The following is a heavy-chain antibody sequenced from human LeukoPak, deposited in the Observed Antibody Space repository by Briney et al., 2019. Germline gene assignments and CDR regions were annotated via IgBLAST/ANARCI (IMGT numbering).Heavy chain of an antibody. J-gene: IGHJ5*02. Sequence: PSETLSLTCTVSGGPTSSFYRGWIRPPARDGPGWVGRIYTRGSTNFNPSLKSRVTMSVDTSKNQFSLKLSSVTAADTAVYYCARDLVGSREHCSGGSCYSSTSWFDPWGQGTLVTVSS. V-gene: IGHV4-4*07. CDR3: ARDLVGSREHCSGGSCYSSTSWFDP. CDR1: GGPTSSFY. D-gene: IGHD2-15*01. CDR2: IYTRGST.